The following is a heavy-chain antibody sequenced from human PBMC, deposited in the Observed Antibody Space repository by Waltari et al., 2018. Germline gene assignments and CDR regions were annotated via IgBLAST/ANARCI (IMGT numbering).Heavy chain of an antibody. CDR1: GFVVSSTY. Sequence: EMQLVETGGDLIQPGGSRRLSCSASGFVVSSTYMSWGRQAPGKGLGWVAFIDSGGATDYADSGKGRFTISSDSSKNSLDLQMNSLRAEDTAVYFCARAPNVGARVPIYGMDGWGQGTTVTVSS. D-gene: IGHD3-10*01. J-gene: IGHJ6*02. CDR2: IDSGGAT. CDR3: ARAPNVGARVPIYGMDG. V-gene: IGHV3-53*02.